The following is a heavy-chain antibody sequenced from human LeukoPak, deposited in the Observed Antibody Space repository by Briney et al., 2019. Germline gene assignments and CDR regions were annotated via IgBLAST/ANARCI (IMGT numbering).Heavy chain of an antibody. V-gene: IGHV3-23*01. J-gene: IGHJ6*02. CDR3: AKDDLLSIVVVPAAPKGGYYYGMDV. D-gene: IGHD2-2*01. Sequence: PGGSLRLSCAASGFTFSSYAMSWVRQAPGKGLEWVSAISGSGGSTYYADSVKGRFTISRDNSKNTLYLQMNSLRAEDTAVYYCAKDDLLSIVVVPAAPKGGYYYGMDVWGQGTTVTASS. CDR2: ISGSGGST. CDR1: GFTFSSYA.